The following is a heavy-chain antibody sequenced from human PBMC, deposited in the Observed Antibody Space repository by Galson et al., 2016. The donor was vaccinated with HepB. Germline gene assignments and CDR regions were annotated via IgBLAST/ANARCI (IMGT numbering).Heavy chain of an antibody. V-gene: IGHV5-51*01. J-gene: IGHJ4*02. Sequence: SGAEVKKPGESLKISCRGSGYSFSSYWIGWVRQMPGKGLEWLGNIYPGDSDTRYSTSFQGQVSVPADKSIPTAYLPWSSLKASDTAFYYCARRGSGWSLFDSWGQGTQVTVSS. CDR3: ARRGSGWSLFDS. CDR2: IYPGDSDT. CDR1: GYSFSSYW. D-gene: IGHD6-19*01.